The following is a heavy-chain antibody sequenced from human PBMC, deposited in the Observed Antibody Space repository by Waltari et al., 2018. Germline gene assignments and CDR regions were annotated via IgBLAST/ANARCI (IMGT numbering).Heavy chain of an antibody. D-gene: IGHD3-3*01. CDR2: INPKRGDT. V-gene: IGHV1-2*06. J-gene: IGHJ4*02. Sequence: QVQLVQSGAEVKKSGASVKVSCKASGYTITDFFIHWVRQAPGQGLEWMGRINPKRGDTSYAQRFQGRVTMTGDTSITTAYMELTGLRSDDTAIYYCARSGGGTTTFGVAEWGQGSLVTVSS. CDR3: ARSGGGTTTFGVAE. CDR1: GYTITDFF.